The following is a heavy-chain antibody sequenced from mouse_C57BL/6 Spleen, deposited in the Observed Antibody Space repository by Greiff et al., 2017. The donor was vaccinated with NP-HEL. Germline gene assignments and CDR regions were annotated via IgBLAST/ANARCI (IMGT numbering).Heavy chain of an antibody. Sequence: EVHLVESGGGLVKPGGSLKLSCAASGFTFSSYTMSWVRQTPEKRLEWVATISGGGGNTYYPDSVKGRFTISRDNAKNTLYLQMSSLRSEDTALYYCANFYYYGSSYVPWFAYWGQGTLVTVSA. CDR2: ISGGGGNT. CDR1: GFTFSSYT. D-gene: IGHD1-1*01. J-gene: IGHJ3*01. CDR3: ANFYYYGSSYVPWFAY. V-gene: IGHV5-9*01.